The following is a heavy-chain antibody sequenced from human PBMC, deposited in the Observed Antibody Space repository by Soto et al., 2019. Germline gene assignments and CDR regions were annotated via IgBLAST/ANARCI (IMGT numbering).Heavy chain of an antibody. CDR2: IYPGDSDT. V-gene: IGHV5-51*01. J-gene: IGHJ6*02. CDR3: ASVTGELYPPYYHYGMDV. CDR1: GYSFTSYW. Sequence: GESLKISCKGSGYSFTSYWIGWVRQMPGKGLEWMGIIYPGDSDTRYSQPFQGQVTISADRYISTAYLQWSSLKASDTAMYYCASVTGELYPPYYHYGMDVWGQGTTVTVSS. D-gene: IGHD3-10*01.